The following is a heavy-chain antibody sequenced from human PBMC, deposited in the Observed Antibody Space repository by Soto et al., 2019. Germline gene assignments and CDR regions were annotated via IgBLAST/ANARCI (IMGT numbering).Heavy chain of an antibody. D-gene: IGHD5-18*01. J-gene: IGHJ5*02. CDR3: ARDRYSYGFSNWFDP. V-gene: IGHV4-30-2*01. Sequence: SETLSLTCAVSGGSISSGGYSWSWIRQPPGKGLEWIGYIYHSGSTYYNPSLKSRVTISVDRSKNQFSLKLSSVTAADTAVYYCARDRYSYGFSNWFDPWGQGTLVSVSS. CDR2: IYHSGST. CDR1: GGSISSGGYS.